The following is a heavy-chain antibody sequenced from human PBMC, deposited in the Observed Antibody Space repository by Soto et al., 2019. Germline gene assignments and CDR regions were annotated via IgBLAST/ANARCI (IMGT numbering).Heavy chain of an antibody. V-gene: IGHV3-20*04. Sequence: EVYLVESGGGVVRPGGSLRLSCAASGFGFDEYGMSWVRQGPGKGLEWVSGINRHGDSTSYADSVKGRFTISRDNAKNSLYLQMNGLRAADTAFYYCARDHRWGYEYGDYGDSWGQGTLVTVYS. CDR2: INRHGDST. CDR1: GFGFDEYG. D-gene: IGHD4-17*01. CDR3: ARDHRWGYEYGDYGDS. J-gene: IGHJ4*02.